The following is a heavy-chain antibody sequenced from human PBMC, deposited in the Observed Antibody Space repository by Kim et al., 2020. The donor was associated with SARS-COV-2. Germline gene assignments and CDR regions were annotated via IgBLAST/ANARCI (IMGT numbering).Heavy chain of an antibody. V-gene: IGHV1-69*13. CDR2: IIPIFGTA. CDR3: AIEKPYYDMTFDP. Sequence: SVKVSCKASGGTFSSYAISWVRQAPGQGLEWMGGIIPIFGTANYAQKFQGRVTITADESTSTAYMELSSLRSEDTAVYNCAIEKPYYDMTFDPWGQGTLVTVSS. CDR1: GGTFSSYA. D-gene: IGHD3-9*01. J-gene: IGHJ5*02.